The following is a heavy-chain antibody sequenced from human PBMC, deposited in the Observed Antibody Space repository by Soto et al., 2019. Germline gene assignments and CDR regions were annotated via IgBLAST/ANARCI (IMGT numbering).Heavy chain of an antibody. D-gene: IGHD3-9*01. J-gene: IGHJ4*02. CDR1: GFTLSDYY. Sequence: QVQLVESGGGLVKPGGSLRLSCAASGFTLSDYYMTWIRQAPGKGLEWVSDISISGTTIHYADSVRGRFTISRDNAKNSLRLQINTLRAEDTAVYYGARFRGDGYYNFWGQGTLVPVSS. CDR3: ARFRGDGYYNF. V-gene: IGHV3-11*01. CDR2: ISISGTTI.